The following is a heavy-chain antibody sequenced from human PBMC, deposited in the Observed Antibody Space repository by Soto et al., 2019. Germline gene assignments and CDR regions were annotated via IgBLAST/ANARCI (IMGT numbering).Heavy chain of an antibody. CDR1: GGSLTNYF. Sequence: QVQLQESGPGLVEPSETLSLTCTVSGGSLTNYFWTWIRQSPGKGLEWIAYIRYSGKTDYYPSLKSRVTISLDTPKNQFSLKLTSVTAADTAMYYCARFQYTVVTPFDLWGQGTMVIVSS. CDR3: ARFQYTVVTPFDL. J-gene: IGHJ3*01. V-gene: IGHV4-59*01. D-gene: IGHD2-21*02. CDR2: IRYSGKT.